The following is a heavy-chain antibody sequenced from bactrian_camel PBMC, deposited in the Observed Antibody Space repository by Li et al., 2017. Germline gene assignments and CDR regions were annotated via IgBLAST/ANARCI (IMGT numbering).Heavy chain of an antibody. V-gene: IGHV3-2*01. Sequence: HVQLVESGGGSVQAGASLRLVCTGFSDRTLTLTWFRQAPGKEREAVASIYIYGHFPNYADSVKGRFTISQDKAKNALHLQMDNLRVEDTAMYYCAAGNPSLYQGSWKVPREYDDWGRGTQVTVS. D-gene: IGHD2*01. CDR2: IYIYGHFP. CDR1: SDRTLT. J-gene: IGHJ4*01. CDR3: AAGNPSLYQGSWKVPREYDD.